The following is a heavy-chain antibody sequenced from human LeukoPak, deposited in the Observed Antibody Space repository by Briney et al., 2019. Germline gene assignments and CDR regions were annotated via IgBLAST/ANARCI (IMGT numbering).Heavy chain of an antibody. CDR2: VYSTGST. V-gene: IGHV4-59*01. CDR1: GGSMSSYF. J-gene: IGHJ4*02. Sequence: PSETLSLTCTVSGGSMSSYFWSWIRQPPGEELEWVGYVYSTGSTKYNPSLKSRVTISLDTSKNRLSLKLRSVTAADTAVYYCARGSGNWGYFFDYWGQGTLVTVSS. CDR3: ARGSGNWGYFFDY. D-gene: IGHD3-10*01.